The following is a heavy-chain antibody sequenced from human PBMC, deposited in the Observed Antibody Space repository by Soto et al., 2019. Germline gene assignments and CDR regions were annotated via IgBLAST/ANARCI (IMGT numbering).Heavy chain of an antibody. CDR1: GFRFSDHY. CDR2: ISGGGTTT. CDR3: AGDPYYYGSAF. V-gene: IGHV3-11*01. Sequence: AGGFLRLSCAASGFRFSDHYMTWIRQAPGKGLEWVSKISGGGTTTHYADSVKGRFTVSRDNAKNSLYLQMNSLRAEDTAVYYCAGDPYYYGSAFWGQGTLVTVSS. D-gene: IGHD3-10*01. J-gene: IGHJ4*02.